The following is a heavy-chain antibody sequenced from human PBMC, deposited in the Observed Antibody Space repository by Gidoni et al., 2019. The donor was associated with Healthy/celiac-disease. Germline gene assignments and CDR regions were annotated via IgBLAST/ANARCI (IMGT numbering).Heavy chain of an antibody. J-gene: IGHJ6*03. D-gene: IGHD2-2*02. V-gene: IGHV3-15*07. CDR3: TTDPDSYCSSTSCYTDYYYYMDV. Sequence: EVQLVESVGGLVKPGGSLRLSCAASGFTFSNAWMNWFRQAPGKGLEWVGRIKSKTDGGTTDYAAPVKGRFTISRDDSKNTLYLQMNSLKTEDTAVYYCTTDPDSYCSSTSCYTDYYYYMDVWGKGTTVTVSS. CDR1: GFTFSNAW. CDR2: IKSKTDGGTT.